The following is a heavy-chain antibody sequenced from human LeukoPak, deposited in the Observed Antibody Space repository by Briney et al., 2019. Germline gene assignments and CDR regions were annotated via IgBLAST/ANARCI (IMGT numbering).Heavy chain of an antibody. CDR3: ATGYSSSWYYFVY. D-gene: IGHD6-13*01. CDR1: GGSFSGYY. Sequence: SETLSLTCAVYGGSFSGYYWSWIRQPPGKGLEWIGEINHSGSTNYNPSLKSRVTISVDTSKNQFSLKLSSVTAADTAVYYCATGYSSSWYYFVYWGQGTLVTVSS. V-gene: IGHV4-34*01. CDR2: INHSGST. J-gene: IGHJ4*02.